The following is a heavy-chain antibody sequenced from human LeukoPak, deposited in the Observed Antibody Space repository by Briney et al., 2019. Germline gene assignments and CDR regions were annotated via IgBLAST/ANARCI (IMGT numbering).Heavy chain of an antibody. CDR2: IYPGDSDT. Sequence: GESLKISCKGSGYSFTSYWIGWVRQMPGKGLEWMGIIYPGDSDTRYSPSFQGQVTISADKSISTAYLQWSSLQASDTAIYYCARFVGGGIIDWRYSDYWGQGTLVTVSS. CDR1: GYSFTSYW. J-gene: IGHJ4*02. CDR3: ARFVGGGIIDWRYSDY. D-gene: IGHD3-16*02. V-gene: IGHV5-51*01.